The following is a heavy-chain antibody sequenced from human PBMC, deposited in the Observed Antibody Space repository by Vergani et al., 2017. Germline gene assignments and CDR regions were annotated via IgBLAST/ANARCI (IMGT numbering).Heavy chain of an antibody. J-gene: IGHJ5*02. CDR3: ARGLQLLYNRFDP. Sequence: QVQLVESGGGVVQPGRSLRLSCAASGFTFNQYVMHCVRQAPGKGLEWVAVTWYDGNNKQYADSVKCRFTISRDNSKSTMYLQMNSMRDEDTGVYYCARGLQLLYNRFDPWGQGTLVTVSS. CDR2: TWYDGNNK. CDR1: GFTFNQYV. V-gene: IGHV3-33*01. D-gene: IGHD1-14*01.